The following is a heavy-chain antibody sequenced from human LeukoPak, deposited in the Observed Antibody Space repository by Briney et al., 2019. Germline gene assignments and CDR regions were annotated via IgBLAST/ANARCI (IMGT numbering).Heavy chain of an antibody. CDR2: IKEDGTEK. J-gene: IGHJ4*02. CDR1: GFTFSDFW. Sequence: GGSLRLSCAGSGFTFSDFWMTWVRQTPGKGLEWVANIKEDGTEKNLVDSVKGRFTISRDNAKNSLYLQMNSLRAEDTAVYYCARHTWTYFDYWGQGTLVTVSS. CDR3: ARHTWTYFDY. D-gene: IGHD3/OR15-3a*01. V-gene: IGHV3-7*01.